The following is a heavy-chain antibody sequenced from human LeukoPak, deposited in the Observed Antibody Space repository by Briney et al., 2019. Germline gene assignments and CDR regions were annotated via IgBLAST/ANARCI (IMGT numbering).Heavy chain of an antibody. Sequence: MTGGSLRLSCAASGFTFSDSYMTWIRQAPGKGLELLSYISGSASDVNYIDSVRGRFTISRDDAKNSLYLHMNSLTVEDTAVYYCSRDPRHNDYWGQGTLVTVSS. CDR3: SRDPRHNDY. J-gene: IGHJ4*02. V-gene: IGHV3-11*01. CDR2: ISGSASDV. CDR1: GFTFSDSY.